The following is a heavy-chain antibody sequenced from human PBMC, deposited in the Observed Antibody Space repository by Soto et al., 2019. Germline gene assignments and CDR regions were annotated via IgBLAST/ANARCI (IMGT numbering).Heavy chain of an antibody. CDR3: ARDGGCSSSNCYNYYYYGLDV. CDR1: GFTFSDYY. Sequence: QAQLVESGGGLVKPGGSLRLSCAASGFTFSDYYMSWIRQAPGKGLEWVSYISSSSSTIYYAESVKGRFTISRDNAKNSLYLQMNSLRAEDTAVYYCARDGGCSSSNCYNYYYYGLDVWGQGTTVTVSS. J-gene: IGHJ6*02. V-gene: IGHV3-11*01. D-gene: IGHD2-2*02. CDR2: ISSSSSTI.